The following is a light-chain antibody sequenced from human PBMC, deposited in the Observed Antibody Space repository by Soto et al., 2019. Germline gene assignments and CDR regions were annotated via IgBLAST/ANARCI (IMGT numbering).Light chain of an antibody. CDR2: RNN. J-gene: IGLJ1*01. V-gene: IGLV1-44*01. CDR3: AAWDDSLNGYV. CDR1: SSSVGTIF. Sequence: QSVLTQPPSVSGTPGQSVTISCSGSSSSVGTIFVYWYQQIPGTAPKLLIFRNNQRPSGVPDRFSGSTSGTSASLAISGLQSEDEADYYCAAWDDSLNGYVFGTGTKLTVL.